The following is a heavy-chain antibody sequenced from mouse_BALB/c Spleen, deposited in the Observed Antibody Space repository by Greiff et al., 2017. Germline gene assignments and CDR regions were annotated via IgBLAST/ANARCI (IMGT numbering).Heavy chain of an antibody. CDR2: ISSGGSYT. J-gene: IGHJ2*01. D-gene: IGHD1-1*02. CDR1: GFTFSSYG. Sequence: EVKLMESGGDLVKPGGSLKLSCAASGFTFSSYGMSWVRQTPDKRLEWVATISSGGSYTYYPDSVKGRFTISRDNAKNTLYLQMSSLKSEDTAMYYCARHRVEVVIFDYWGQGTTLTVSS. CDR3: ARHRVEVVIFDY. V-gene: IGHV5-6*01.